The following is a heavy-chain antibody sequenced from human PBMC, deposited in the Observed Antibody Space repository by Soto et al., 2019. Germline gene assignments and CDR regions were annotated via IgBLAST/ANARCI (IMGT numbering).Heavy chain of an antibody. V-gene: IGHV1-18*01. CDR1: GHTFNRYG. CDR3: ARAGSIDDAFDI. Sequence: QVQLVQSGTEVKKPGASVKVSCKASGHTFNRYGISWVRQAPGKGLEWMAWISTYNDKTNYTQKFQGRVIMTTDTSTTTTYMELRSLRSDDTAVYYCARAGSIDDAFDIWGQGTMVTVSS. D-gene: IGHD6-6*01. J-gene: IGHJ3*02. CDR2: ISTYNDKT.